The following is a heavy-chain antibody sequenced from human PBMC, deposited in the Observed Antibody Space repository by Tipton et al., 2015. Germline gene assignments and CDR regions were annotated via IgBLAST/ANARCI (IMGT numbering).Heavy chain of an antibody. J-gene: IGHJ6*02. CDR2: ISYDGSNK. Sequence: SLRLSCAASGFSFSSYGMHWVRQAPGKGLEWVAVISYDGSNKYYADSVKGRFTISRDNSKNTLYLQMNSLRAEDTAVYYCAKDYYDCSGYSSYYCGMDVWGQGSTVSVSS. CDR3: AKDYYDCSGYSSYYCGMDV. D-gene: IGHD3-22*01. V-gene: IGHV3-30*18. CDR1: GFSFSSYG.